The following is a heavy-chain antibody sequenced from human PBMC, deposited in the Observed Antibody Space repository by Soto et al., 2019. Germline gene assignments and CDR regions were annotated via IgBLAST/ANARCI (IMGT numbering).Heavy chain of an antibody. CDR2: IRSKAYNYAT. V-gene: IGHV3-73*01. CDR1: GLNFSGSV. J-gene: IGHJ4*02. D-gene: IGHD2-15*01. CDR3: SRLVV. Sequence: GGSLRLSCAASGLNFSGSVIHWVRQASGKGLEWVGRIRSKAYNYATAYAASVEGRFTVSRDDSKNTAYLQMNSLKSEDTAVYYCSRLVVWGQGSLVTVSS.